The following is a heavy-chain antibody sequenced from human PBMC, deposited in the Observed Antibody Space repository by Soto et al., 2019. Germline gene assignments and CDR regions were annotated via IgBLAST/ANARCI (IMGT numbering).Heavy chain of an antibody. CDR3: AREKAYYVSSCSWFDP. V-gene: IGHV1-2*02. CDR1: GYTFTGYY. Sequence: ASVKVSCKASGYTFTGYYMHWVRQAPGQGLEWMGWINPNSGGTNYAQKFQGRVTMTRDTSISTAYMELSRLRSDDTAVYYCAREKAYYVSSCSWFDPWVEVTLVTVSS. J-gene: IGHJ5*02. CDR2: INPNSGGT. D-gene: IGHD3-22*01.